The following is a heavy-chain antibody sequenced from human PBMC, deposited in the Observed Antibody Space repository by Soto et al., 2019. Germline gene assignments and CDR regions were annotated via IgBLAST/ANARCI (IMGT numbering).Heavy chain of an antibody. J-gene: IGHJ5*02. V-gene: IGHV1-46*03. D-gene: IGHD5-18*01. CDR1: GYTFTSYY. Sequence: QVQLVQSGAEVKKPGASVKVSCKASGYTFTSYYMHWVRQAPGQGLEWMGIINPSGGSTSYAQKFQGRVNMTRDTSTSTVYMERSSLRSEDTAVYYCARVYPSDTRYGYVGNNWFDPWGQGTLVTVSS. CDR3: ARVYPSDTRYGYVGNNWFDP. CDR2: INPSGGST.